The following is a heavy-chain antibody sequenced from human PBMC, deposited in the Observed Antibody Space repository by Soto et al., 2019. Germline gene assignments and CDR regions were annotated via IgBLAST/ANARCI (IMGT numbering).Heavy chain of an antibody. J-gene: IGHJ6*02. CDR1: AFTLSKFV. CDR3: ARGNMDV. D-gene: IGHD1-1*01. CDR2: TSNDGSNT. Sequence: QVQLVESGGGVAQPGRSLRLSCAASAFTLSKFVMHWVRQAPGKGLEWVAVTSNDGSNTFYAGSVKGRFTISRDNSKSVVYLHMNSLRDEDTAVYYCARGNMDVWGRGTTVTVSS. V-gene: IGHV3-30-3*01.